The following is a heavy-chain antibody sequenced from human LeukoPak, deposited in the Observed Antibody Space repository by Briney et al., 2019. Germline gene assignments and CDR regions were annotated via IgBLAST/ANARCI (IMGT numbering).Heavy chain of an antibody. CDR1: GFTFSSYD. V-gene: IGHV3-23*01. CDR2: ICGSGGST. Sequence: GGSLRLSCAASGFTFSSYDMSWVRQAPGKGLEWVSVICGSGGSTDYADSVKGRFTISRDNSKNTLYLQMNSLRSDDTAVSFCAGNNYASGTFLVYWGQGTLVTVSS. CDR3: AGNNYASGTFLVY. J-gene: IGHJ4*02. D-gene: IGHD3-10*01.